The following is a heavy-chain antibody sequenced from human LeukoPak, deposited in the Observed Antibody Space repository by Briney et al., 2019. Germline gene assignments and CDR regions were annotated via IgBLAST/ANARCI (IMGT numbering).Heavy chain of an antibody. J-gene: IGHJ4*02. Sequence: MSSETLSLTCSVSGASISPYYWVWIRQPPGKGLEWIGYVFYNGRTSYNPSLKSRVTISADTSKNKFSLKMNSVTAADTAVYYCASGNYYQDYWGQGTVVTVSP. D-gene: IGHD1-26*01. V-gene: IGHV4-59*08. CDR2: VFYNGRT. CDR3: ASGNYYQDY. CDR1: GASISPYY.